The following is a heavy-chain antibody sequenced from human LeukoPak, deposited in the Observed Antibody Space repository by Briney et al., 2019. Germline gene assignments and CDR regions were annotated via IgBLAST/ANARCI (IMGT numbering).Heavy chain of an antibody. CDR1: GGSIRSSNY. CDR3: ASREMATISLFY. J-gene: IGHJ4*02. V-gene: IGHV4-39*01. D-gene: IGHD5-24*01. Sequence: SETLPLTCTVSGGSIRSSNYWGWIRQPPGKGLEWIGSIYYSGSTYYNPSLKSRVTISVDTSKNQFSLKLSSVTAADTATYYCASREMATISLFYWGQGTLVTVSS. CDR2: IYYSGST.